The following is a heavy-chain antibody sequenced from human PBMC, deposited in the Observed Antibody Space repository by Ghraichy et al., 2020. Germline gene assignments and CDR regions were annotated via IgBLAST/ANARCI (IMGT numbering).Heavy chain of an antibody. CDR3: AGQYCSGGSCYFGHWYFDL. J-gene: IGHJ2*01. V-gene: IGHV3-53*01. CDR2: IYSGGST. Sequence: GGSLRLSCAASGFTVSSNYMSWVRQAPGKGLEWVSVIYSGGSTYYADSVKGRFTISRDNSKNTLYLQMNSLRAEDTAMYYCAGQYCSGGSCYFGHWYFDLWGRGTLVTVSS. D-gene: IGHD2-15*01. CDR1: GFTVSSNY.